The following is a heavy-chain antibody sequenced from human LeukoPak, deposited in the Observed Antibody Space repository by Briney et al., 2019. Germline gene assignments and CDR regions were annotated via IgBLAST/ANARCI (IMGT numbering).Heavy chain of an antibody. V-gene: IGHV1-18*01. CDR2: ISTYNGNS. CDR1: GYTFTNYG. D-gene: IGHD6-19*01. Sequence: ASVKVSCKASGYTFTNYGVSWVRQAPGQGLEWMGWISTYNGNSNYAQTLQVRVTMTTDTTTTTAYMDLRSLRSDDTAVYYCARAGGWAREDYKGDAFHIWGQGTMVTVSS. CDR3: ARAGGWAREDYKGDAFHI. J-gene: IGHJ3*02.